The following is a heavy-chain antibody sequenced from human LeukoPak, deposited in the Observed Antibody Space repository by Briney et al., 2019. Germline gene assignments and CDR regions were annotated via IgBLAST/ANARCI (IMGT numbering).Heavy chain of an antibody. D-gene: IGHD1-26*01. J-gene: IGHJ4*02. CDR1: GFTFSSYA. CDR3: AKVRGLYSASYVFDY. Sequence: GGSLRLSCAASGFTFSSYAMSWVRQAPGKGLEWVSGISGSGDSTYYADSVKGRFTISRDNSKNTLYLLMNSLRAEDTAVYYCAKVRGLYSASYVFDYWGQGTLVTVSS. CDR2: ISGSGDST. V-gene: IGHV3-23*01.